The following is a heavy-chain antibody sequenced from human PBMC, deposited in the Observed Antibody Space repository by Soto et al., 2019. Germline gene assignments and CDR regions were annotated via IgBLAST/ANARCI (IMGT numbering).Heavy chain of an antibody. CDR3: ARDRGYNWNYGWFDP. D-gene: IGHD1-7*01. J-gene: IGHJ5*02. CDR2: IITYNGNT. V-gene: IGHV1-18*01. Sequence: QVQLVQSGAEVKKPGASVKVSCKASGYTFTSYGISWVRQAPGQGLEWMGRIITYNGNTNYAQKPQXXXTXXTDTSTSTAYMELRSLRSDDTAVYYCARDRGYNWNYGWFDPWGQGTLVTVSS. CDR1: GYTFTSYG.